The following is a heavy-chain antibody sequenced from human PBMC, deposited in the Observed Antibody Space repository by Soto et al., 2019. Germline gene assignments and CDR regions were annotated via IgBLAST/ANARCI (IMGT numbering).Heavy chain of an antibody. CDR1: GYSISSDYY. D-gene: IGHD7-27*01. V-gene: IGHV4-38-2*01. CDR2: ISHSGSA. J-gene: IGHJ4*02. Sequence: SETLSLTCAVSGYSISSDYYWGWIRQPPGKGLEWIGSISHSGSAYYNPSLKTRVTMSVDTSKNQFSLKLSSVTAADTALYYCARGLSGGFDYWGQGTMVTVSS. CDR3: ARGLSGGFDY.